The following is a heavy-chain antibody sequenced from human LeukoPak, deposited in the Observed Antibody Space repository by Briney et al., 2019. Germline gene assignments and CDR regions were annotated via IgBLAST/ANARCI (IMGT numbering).Heavy chain of an antibody. J-gene: IGHJ4*02. D-gene: IGHD1-26*01. CDR3: ARAHGGSYAAYYFDY. CDR2: ISSSGSTI. Sequence: GGSLRLSCAASGFTFSSYEMNWVRQAPGKGLEWVSYISSSGSTIYYADSVKGRFTISRDNAKNSLYLQMKSLRAEDTAVYYCARAHGGSYAAYYFDYWGQGTLVTVSS. CDR1: GFTFSSYE. V-gene: IGHV3-48*03.